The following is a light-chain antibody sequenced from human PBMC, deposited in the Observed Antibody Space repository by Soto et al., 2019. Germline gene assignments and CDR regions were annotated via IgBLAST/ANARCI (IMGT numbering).Light chain of an antibody. V-gene: IGLV1-40*01. CDR2: GNS. J-gene: IGLJ2*01. CDR3: QSYDSSLSDSV. Sequence: QAVVTQPPSVSGAPGQRVTISCTGSSSNIGAGYDVHWYQQLPGTAPKLLIYGNSNRPSGVPDRFSGSKSGTSASLAITGLQAEDEADYYCQSYDSSLSDSVFGGGTKLTVL. CDR1: SSNIGAGYD.